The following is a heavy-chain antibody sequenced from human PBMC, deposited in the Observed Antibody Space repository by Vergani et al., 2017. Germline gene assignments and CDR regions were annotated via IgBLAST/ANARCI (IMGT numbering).Heavy chain of an antibody. CDR2: IWYDESNQ. D-gene: IGHD2-2*01. J-gene: IGHJ4*01. V-gene: IGHV3-33*01. CDR3: ARGEGYCIRTSCYFDY. Sequence: QVQLVESGGGVVQPGRSLRLSCAASGFTFSSSGMHWVRQAPGKGLEWVAIIWYDESNQYYADSVKGRFTISRDNSKNTLYLRMNRLRAEDTAVYYCARGEGYCIRTSCYFDYWGHGTLVTVSS. CDR1: GFTFSSSG.